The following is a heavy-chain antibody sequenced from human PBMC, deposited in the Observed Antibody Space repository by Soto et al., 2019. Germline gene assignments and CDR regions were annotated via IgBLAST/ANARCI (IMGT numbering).Heavy chain of an antibody. J-gene: IGHJ3*01. CDR2: ISYSTTTI. CDR1: GGTFGAYS. V-gene: IGHV3-48*01. D-gene: IGHD1-26*01. CDR3: ARMGGTHAFDL. Sequence: EVQLVESGGGLVEPGGSLRLSCAASGGTFGAYSMNWVRQAPGKGPEWISDISYSTTTIFYAESVQGRFTVSRDNANNSLLLHMNSLRVEDMALYSCARMGGTHAFDLWGQGTMVTVSS.